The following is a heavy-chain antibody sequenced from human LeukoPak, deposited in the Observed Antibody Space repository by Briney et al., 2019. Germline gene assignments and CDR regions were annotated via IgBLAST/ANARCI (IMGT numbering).Heavy chain of an antibody. CDR3: ARPGVGSGRYGAFDI. Sequence: SETLSLTCTVSGVSMRTYYWSWIWQPPGKGLEWIGYIYYSGSTNYNPSLKSRVTISVDTSKNQFSLKLSSVTAADTAVYYCARPGVGSGRYGAFDIWGQGTMVTVSS. CDR1: GVSMRTYY. D-gene: IGHD5-18*01. CDR2: IYYSGST. V-gene: IGHV4-59*08. J-gene: IGHJ3*02.